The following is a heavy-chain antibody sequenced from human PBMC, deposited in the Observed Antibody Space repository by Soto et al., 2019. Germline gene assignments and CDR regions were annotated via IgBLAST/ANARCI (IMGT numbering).Heavy chain of an antibody. D-gene: IGHD5-12*01. Sequence: SETLSLTCGVYGGSFIRYYWTWIRQPPGKGLEWIGELNHSGSTNYNPSLKSRVTISVDRSKNQFSLKLTSVTAADTAVYYCARGDGKWLQYWAFDIWGQGTMVTVSS. CDR1: GGSFIRYY. J-gene: IGHJ3*02. V-gene: IGHV4-34*01. CDR2: LNHSGST. CDR3: ARGDGKWLQYWAFDI.